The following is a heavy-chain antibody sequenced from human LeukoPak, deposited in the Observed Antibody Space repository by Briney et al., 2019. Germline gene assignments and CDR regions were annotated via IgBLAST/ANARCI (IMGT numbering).Heavy chain of an antibody. V-gene: IGHV3-23*01. Sequence: GGSLRLSCAASGFTFSSYAMSWVRQAPGKGLEWVSVISGGGGSTYYADSVKGRFTISRDNSKNTLYLQMNSLRAEDTAVYYCAEDLTHFWSGYHDWGQGTLVTVSS. CDR3: AEDLTHFWSGYHD. D-gene: IGHD3-3*02. J-gene: IGHJ4*02. CDR1: GFTFSSYA. CDR2: ISGGGGST.